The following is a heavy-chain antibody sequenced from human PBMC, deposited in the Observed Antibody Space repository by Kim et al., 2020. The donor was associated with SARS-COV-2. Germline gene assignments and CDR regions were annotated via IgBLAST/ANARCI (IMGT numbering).Heavy chain of an antibody. J-gene: IGHJ5*02. CDR3: ARGRGEGGRDWFDP. CDR2: MNSNSGNT. CDR1: GYTFTSHD. Sequence: SVKVSCKASGYTFTSHDINWVRQATGQGLEWMGWMNSNSGNTGCAQKFQGRLTMTRNTSISTAYMELSSLKSEDTAVYYCARGRGEGGRDWFDPWGQGTLVTISS. V-gene: IGHV1-8*01. D-gene: IGHD3-10*01.